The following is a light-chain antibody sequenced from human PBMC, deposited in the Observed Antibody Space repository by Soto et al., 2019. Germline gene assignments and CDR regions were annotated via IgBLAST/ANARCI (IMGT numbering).Light chain of an antibody. V-gene: IGLV2-14*03. Sequence: AMTQPASVSGSPGQSITISCTGTSSDVGGYNYISWYQQHPGKAPKFIIYDVRNRPSGVSNRFSGSRSGNTASLTISGLQAEDEADYYCSSYTSSSTVIFGGGTKLTVL. CDR3: SSYTSSSTVI. CDR1: SSDVGGYNY. J-gene: IGLJ2*01. CDR2: DVR.